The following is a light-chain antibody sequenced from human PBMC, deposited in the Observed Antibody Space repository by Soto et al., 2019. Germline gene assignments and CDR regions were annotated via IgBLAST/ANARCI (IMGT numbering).Light chain of an antibody. V-gene: IGLV1-44*01. CDR3: AAWDGSLNGAA. CDR2: SND. J-gene: IGLJ3*02. CDR1: RSNIGGNT. Sequence: QSVLTQPPSASGTAGQRVTIFGSGSRSNIGGNTVNWYQQLPGAAPRLLIYSNDQHPSGVPDRFSGSKSGTSASLAISGLQSEDEAHYYCAAWDGSLNGAAFGGGTKLTVL.